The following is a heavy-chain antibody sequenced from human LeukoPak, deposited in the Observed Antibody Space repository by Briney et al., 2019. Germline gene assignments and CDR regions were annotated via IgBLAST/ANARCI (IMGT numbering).Heavy chain of an antibody. J-gene: IGHJ4*02. CDR3: ARESPSDSSASYFDY. CDR2: IYYSGST. V-gene: IGHV4-31*03. Sequence: SETLSLTCTVSGGSISSGGYYWSWIRQHPGKGLEWIGYIYYSGSTYYNPSLKSRVTISVDTSKNQFSLKLSSVTAADTAVYYCARESPSDSSASYFDYWGQGTLVTVS. D-gene: IGHD3-22*01. CDR1: GGSISSGGYY.